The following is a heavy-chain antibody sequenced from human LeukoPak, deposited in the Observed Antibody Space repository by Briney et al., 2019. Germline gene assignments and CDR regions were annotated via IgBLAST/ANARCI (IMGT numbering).Heavy chain of an antibody. CDR1: GYTFTSYG. CDR3: ARTGSGKVVDV. Sequence: ASVKVSCKASGYTFTSYGISWVRQAPGQGLEWMGCISAYNGNTNYAPKFQGRVTMTTDTSTSTGNMELRSLGSDDSAVYYCARTGSGKVVDVWGQGTLVSVSS. J-gene: IGHJ4*02. V-gene: IGHV1-18*01. D-gene: IGHD1-26*01. CDR2: ISAYNGNT.